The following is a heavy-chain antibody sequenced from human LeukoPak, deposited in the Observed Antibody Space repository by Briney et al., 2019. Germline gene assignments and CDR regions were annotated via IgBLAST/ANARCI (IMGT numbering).Heavy chain of an antibody. Sequence: SETLSLTCAVYGGSFSDYYWNWIRQPPGKGLEWIGEINHSGTTNYNPSLKSRVTISVDTSKNQFSLRLSSVTAADTAVYYCARGSSFDGYCSAGACDAGYYDSWGQGTPVTVSS. CDR1: GGSFSDYY. CDR2: INHSGTT. D-gene: IGHD2-15*01. J-gene: IGHJ4*02. CDR3: ARGSSFDGYCSAGACDAGYYDS. V-gene: IGHV4-34*01.